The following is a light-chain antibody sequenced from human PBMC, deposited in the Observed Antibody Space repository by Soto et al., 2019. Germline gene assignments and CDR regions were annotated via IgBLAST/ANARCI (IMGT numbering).Light chain of an antibody. J-gene: IGKJ1*01. CDR3: QQANSFPRT. CDR2: TSS. Sequence: DIQMTQSPSSVSASVGDRVTISCRASQGISTWLAWYQQKPGKAPKLLIYTSSSLESGVPSRFSGSGSGTAFTLTISSLQPVDFATYYCQQANSFPRTFGQGTKVEIK. V-gene: IGKV1-12*01. CDR1: QGISTW.